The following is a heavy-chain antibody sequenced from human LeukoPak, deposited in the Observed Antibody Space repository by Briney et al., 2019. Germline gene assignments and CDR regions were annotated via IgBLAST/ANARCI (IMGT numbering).Heavy chain of an antibody. J-gene: IGHJ5*02. Sequence: SETLSLTCTVSGGSISSYYWSWIRQPPGKGLEWIGYIYYSGSTNYNPSLKSRVIISVDTSKNQFSLKLSSVTAADTAVYYCARVGYYDSSGYYPNWFDPWGQGTLVTVSS. CDR1: GGSISSYY. D-gene: IGHD3-22*01. V-gene: IGHV4-59*01. CDR3: ARVGYYDSSGYYPNWFDP. CDR2: IYYSGST.